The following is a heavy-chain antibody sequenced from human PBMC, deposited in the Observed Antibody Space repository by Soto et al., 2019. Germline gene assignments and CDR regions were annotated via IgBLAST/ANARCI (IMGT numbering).Heavy chain of an antibody. D-gene: IGHD6-19*01. Sequence: SETLSLTRSVSCGSIGRYYWSWIRQPPGKGLEWIGHIFHSGSAHYKSSLRSRVTISLDTSKNQFSLKLTSVTAADTAVYFCARDTAEGSGSKFEPWGPVTLVTV. J-gene: IGHJ5*02. CDR3: ARDTAEGSGSKFEP. CDR1: CGSIGRYY. CDR2: IFHSGSA. V-gene: IGHV4-59*01.